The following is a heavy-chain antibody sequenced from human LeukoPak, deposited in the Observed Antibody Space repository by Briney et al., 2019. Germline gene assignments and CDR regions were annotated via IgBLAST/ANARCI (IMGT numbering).Heavy chain of an antibody. D-gene: IGHD3-10*01. J-gene: IGHJ6*03. CDR2: INPNSGGT. V-gene: IGHV1-2*06. CDR3: ARRTMVRGETTIYYYYMDV. Sequence: ASVKVSCKASGYTFTGYYIHWVRQAPGQGLEWMGRINPNSGGTNYAQKFQGRVTMTRDTSISTAYMELSRLRSDDTAVYYCARRTMVRGETTIYYYYMDVWGKGTTVTVSS. CDR1: GYTFTGYY.